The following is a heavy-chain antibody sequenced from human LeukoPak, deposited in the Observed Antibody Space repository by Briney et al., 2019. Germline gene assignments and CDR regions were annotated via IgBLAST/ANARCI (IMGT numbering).Heavy chain of an antibody. CDR3: ARDPRGEWELQSDAFDI. J-gene: IGHJ3*02. V-gene: IGHV4-30-4*01. CDR1: GGTISSGDYY. CDR2: IYYSGST. Sequence: SETLSLTCTVSGGTISSGDYYWSWIRQPPGKGLEWIGYIYYSGSTYYNPSLKSRVTISVDTSKNQFSLKLSSVTAADTAVYYCARDPRGEWELQSDAFDIWGQGTMVTVSS. D-gene: IGHD1-26*01.